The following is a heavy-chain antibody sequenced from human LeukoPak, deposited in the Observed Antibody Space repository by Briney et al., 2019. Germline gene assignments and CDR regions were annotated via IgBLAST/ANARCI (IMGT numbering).Heavy chain of an antibody. CDR1: GFTFSSYA. CDR2: ISGSGGST. J-gene: IGHJ4*02. V-gene: IGHV3-23*01. CDR3: ARMYRDSSGYPEYYFDY. D-gene: IGHD3-22*01. Sequence: GGSLRLSCAASGFTFSSYAMSWVRQAPGKGLEWVSAISGSGGSTYYADSVKGRFTISRDNSKNTLYLQMSSLRAEDTAVYYCARMYRDSSGYPEYYFDYWGQGTLVTVSS.